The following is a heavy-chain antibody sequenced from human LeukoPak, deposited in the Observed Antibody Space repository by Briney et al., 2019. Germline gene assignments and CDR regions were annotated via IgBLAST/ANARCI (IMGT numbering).Heavy chain of an antibody. CDR2: IYYSGNT. CDR1: GGSISSSSYY. V-gene: IGHV4-39*07. D-gene: IGHD1-1*01. CDR3: AREGTAGTNLNWFDP. Sequence: SETLSLTCTVSGGSISSSSYYWGWIRQPPGKGLEWIGSIYYSGNTYYNPSLKSRVTISVDTSKNQFSLKLSSVTAADTAVYYCAREGTAGTNLNWFDPWGQGTLVTVSS. J-gene: IGHJ5*02.